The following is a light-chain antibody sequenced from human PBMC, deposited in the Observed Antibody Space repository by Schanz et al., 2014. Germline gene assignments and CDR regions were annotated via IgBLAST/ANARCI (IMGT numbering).Light chain of an antibody. J-gene: IGKJ5*01. CDR1: QSVSSSY. CDR3: QQYHISPIT. CDR2: GAS. V-gene: IGKV3-20*01. Sequence: EIVMTQSPATLSVSPGERATLSCRASQSVSSSYLAWYQQKPGQAPRLLIYGASSRATGIPDRFSGSGSGTDFTLTISRLEPEDFAVYYCQQYHISPITFGQGTRLETK.